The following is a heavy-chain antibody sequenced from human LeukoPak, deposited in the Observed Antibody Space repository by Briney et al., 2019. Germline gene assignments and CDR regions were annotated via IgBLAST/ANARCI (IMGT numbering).Heavy chain of an antibody. CDR1: GYSFTSYW. D-gene: IGHD1-26*01. Sequence: GGSLKISCKGSGYSFTSYWIGWVRQMPGKGLEWMGIIYPGDSDTRYSPSFQGQVTISADKSISTAYLQWSSLKASDTAMYYCAAQIVGATYYFDYWGQGTLVTVSS. J-gene: IGHJ4*02. CDR3: AAQIVGATYYFDY. V-gene: IGHV5-51*01. CDR2: IYPGDSDT.